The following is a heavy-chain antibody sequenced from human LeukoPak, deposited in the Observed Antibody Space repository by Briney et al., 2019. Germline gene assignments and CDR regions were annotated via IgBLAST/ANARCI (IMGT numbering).Heavy chain of an antibody. J-gene: IGHJ4*02. CDR3: TRHHYGSGKSGCDY. Sequence: PGGSLRFSCAASGFTFTSYTMNWVRQAPGKGLEWVSFIRNKPYGGTTEYAASVKGRFTISRDDSKNIAYLQMNSLKTEDTALYYCTRHHYGSGKSGCDYWGQGTLVTVSS. V-gene: IGHV3-49*04. D-gene: IGHD3-10*01. CDR2: IRNKPYGGTT. CDR1: GFTFTSYT.